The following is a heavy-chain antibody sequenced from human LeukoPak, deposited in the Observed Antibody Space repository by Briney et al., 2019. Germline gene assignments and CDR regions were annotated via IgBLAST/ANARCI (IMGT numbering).Heavy chain of an antibody. CDR1: GFTFSSYG. J-gene: IGHJ4*02. D-gene: IGHD6-13*01. Sequence: GGSLRLSCAGSGFTFSSYGMHWVRQAPGKGLEWVAVIWYGGSNKYYADSVKGRFTIPRDNSKNTLYLQMNSLRAEDTAVYYCASIAAAGTPSDYWGQGTLVTVSS. V-gene: IGHV3-33*08. CDR2: IWYGGSNK. CDR3: ASIAAAGTPSDY.